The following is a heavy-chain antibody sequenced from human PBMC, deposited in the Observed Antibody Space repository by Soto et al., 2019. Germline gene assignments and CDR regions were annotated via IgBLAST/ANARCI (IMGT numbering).Heavy chain of an antibody. Sequence: PLQTQSLTSTVSGGTIRTYSWRWIRQTTEKGLEWVRYIYYSGSTNYSPSHRSRVSISLDTSKNQFSLKLSSVTAADTAVFYCARHSGGSYFHCGMGVCGQGIMGTVSS. CDR2: IYYSGST. J-gene: IGHJ6*01. CDR3: ARHSGGSYFHCGMGV. D-gene: IGHD3-10*01. CDR1: GGTIRTYS. V-gene: IGHV4-59*08.